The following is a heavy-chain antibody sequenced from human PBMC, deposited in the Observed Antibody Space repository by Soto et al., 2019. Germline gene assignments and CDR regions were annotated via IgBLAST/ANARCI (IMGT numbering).Heavy chain of an antibody. D-gene: IGHD2-2*02. CDR2: INHSGST. J-gene: IGHJ6*02. V-gene: IGHV4-34*01. CDR1: GGSFSGYY. Sequence: QVQLQQWGAGLLKPSETLSLTCAVYGGSFSGYYWSWIRQPPGKGLEWIGEINHSGSTNYNPSLRSRVTISVDTSKNQFSLKLSSVTAADTAVYYCARFVVVPAAIRGYYYYYGMDVWGQGTTVTVSS. CDR3: ARFVVVPAAIRGYYYYYGMDV.